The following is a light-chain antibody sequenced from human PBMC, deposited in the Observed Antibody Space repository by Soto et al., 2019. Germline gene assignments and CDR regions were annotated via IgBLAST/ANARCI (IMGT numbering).Light chain of an antibody. CDR2: GAS. Sequence: IWLTQSPGPQSLSPGERATLSCRASQSVSSSYLAWYQQKPGQAPRLLIYGASSRATGIPDRFSGSGSGTDFTLTISRLEPEDFAVYYCQQYGSSPRTFGQGTK. J-gene: IGKJ1*01. V-gene: IGKV3-20*01. CDR3: QQYGSSPRT. CDR1: QSVSSSY.